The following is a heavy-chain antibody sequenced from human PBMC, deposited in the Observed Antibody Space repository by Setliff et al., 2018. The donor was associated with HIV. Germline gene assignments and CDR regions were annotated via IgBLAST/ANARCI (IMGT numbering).Heavy chain of an antibody. D-gene: IGHD3-22*01. J-gene: IGHJ4*02. CDR2: INTHTGNT. CDR1: GYTFNNYG. Sequence: ASVKVSCKASGYTFNNYGITWVRQAPGQGLEWMGWINTHTGNTNSAQRFQGRVTMTTDTSTSTAYMELRSLRSDDTAVYYCATAGVVVITEDYWGQGTLVTVSS. CDR3: ATAGVVVITEDY. V-gene: IGHV1-18*01.